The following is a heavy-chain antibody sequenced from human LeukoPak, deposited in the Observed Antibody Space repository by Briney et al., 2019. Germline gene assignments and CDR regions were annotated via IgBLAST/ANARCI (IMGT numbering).Heavy chain of an antibody. D-gene: IGHD2-15*01. CDR3: ARVVVCSGGSCYPNPYYFDY. CDR2: IYYSGST. CDR1: GGSISSSSYY. J-gene: IGHJ4*02. V-gene: IGHV4-39*07. Sequence: SETLSLTCTVSGGSISSSSYYWGWIRQPPGKGLEWIGSIYYSGSTYYNPSLKSRVTISVDTSKDQFSLKLSSVTAADTAVYYCARVVVCSGGSCYPNPYYFDYWGQGTLVTVSS.